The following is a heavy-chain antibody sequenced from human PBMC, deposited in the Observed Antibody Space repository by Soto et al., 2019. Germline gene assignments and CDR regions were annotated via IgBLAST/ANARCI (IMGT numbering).Heavy chain of an antibody. V-gene: IGHV4-59*01. Sequence: PSETLSLTCSASGGSISGSYWSWNRQSPGKGLEWLGYVYYTGSTNYSPSLRSRVSISVDTSKNEFSLRLSSVTAADTAVYFCARSVAVPGAHIDYWGQGTLVTVSS. CDR3: ARSVAVPGAHIDY. CDR2: VYYTGST. CDR1: GGSISGSY. D-gene: IGHD6-19*01. J-gene: IGHJ4*02.